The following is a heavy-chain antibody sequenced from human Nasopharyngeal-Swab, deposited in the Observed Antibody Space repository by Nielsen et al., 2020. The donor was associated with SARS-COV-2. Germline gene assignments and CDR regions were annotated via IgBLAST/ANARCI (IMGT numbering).Heavy chain of an antibody. CDR1: GYTFTSYG. CDR3: ARESGSSWPEQQYYYYYGMDV. D-gene: IGHD6-13*01. J-gene: IGHJ6*02. CDR2: ISAYNGNT. V-gene: IGHV1-18*01. Sequence: VKVSCKASGYTFTSYGISWVRQAPGQGLEWMGWISAYNGNTNYAQKLQGRVTMTTDTSTSTAYMELRSLRSDDTAVYYCARESGSSWPEQQYYYYYGMDVWGQGTTVTVSS.